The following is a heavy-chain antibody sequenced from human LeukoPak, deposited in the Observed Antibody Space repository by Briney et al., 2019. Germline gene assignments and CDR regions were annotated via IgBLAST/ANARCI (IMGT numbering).Heavy chain of an antibody. J-gene: IGHJ6*02. D-gene: IGHD3-10*01. V-gene: IGHV4-4*07. Sequence: SETLSLTCTVSGGSISSYYWSWIRQPAGKGLEWIGRIYTSGSTNYNPSLKSRVTMSVDTSKNQFSLKLSSVTAADTAVYYCARELAMVRGVIIEYYGMDVWGQGTTVTVSS. CDR1: GGSISSYY. CDR2: IYTSGST. CDR3: ARELAMVRGVIIEYYGMDV.